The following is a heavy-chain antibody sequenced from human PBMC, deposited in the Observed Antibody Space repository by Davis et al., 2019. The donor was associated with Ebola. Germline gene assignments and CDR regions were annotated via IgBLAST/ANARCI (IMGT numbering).Heavy chain of an antibody. CDR2: IYYSGST. J-gene: IGHJ4*02. V-gene: IGHV4-61*01. CDR3: AGLDYDGPYKFDF. D-gene: IGHD3-22*01. CDR1: GGSVSSGSYY. Sequence: MPSETLSLTCTVSGGSVSSGSYYWSWIRQPPGKGLEWIGYIYYSGSTNYNPSLKSRVTISVDTSKNQFSLKLNDVTAADTAIYYCAGLDYDGPYKFDFWGQGALVTVAS.